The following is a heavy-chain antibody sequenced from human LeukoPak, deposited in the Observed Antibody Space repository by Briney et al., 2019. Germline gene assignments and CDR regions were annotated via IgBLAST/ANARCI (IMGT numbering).Heavy chain of an antibody. D-gene: IGHD1-14*01. CDR1: GGSISSGSYY. J-gene: IGHJ4*02. Sequence: PSQTLSLTCTVSGGSISSGSYYWSWIRQPPGKGLEWIGEINHSGSTNYNPSLKSRVTISVDTSKNQFSLKLSSVTAADTAVYYCARLKPSSGYWGQGTLVTVSS. V-gene: IGHV4-39*07. CDR2: INHSGST. CDR3: ARLKPSSGY.